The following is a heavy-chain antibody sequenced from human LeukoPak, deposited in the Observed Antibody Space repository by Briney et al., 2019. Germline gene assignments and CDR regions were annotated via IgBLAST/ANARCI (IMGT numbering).Heavy chain of an antibody. D-gene: IGHD1-7*01. V-gene: IGHV3-23*01. CDR1: GFTFSNYA. Sequence: PGGSVRLSCAASGFTFSNYAMSWVRQAPGKGLEWVSAISGSGGSTYYADSVKGRFTISRDNSKNTLYLQMNSLRAEDTAVFYCAKLTGTSLYYYYYMDVLGKGTTVTVSS. CDR3: AKLTGTSLYYYYYMDV. CDR2: ISGSGGST. J-gene: IGHJ6*03.